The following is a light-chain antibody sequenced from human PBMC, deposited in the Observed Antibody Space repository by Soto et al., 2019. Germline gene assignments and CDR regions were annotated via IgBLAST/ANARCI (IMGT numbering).Light chain of an antibody. J-gene: IGKJ1*01. Sequence: EIVLTQSPGTLSLSPGERATLSCRASQSVSSYLAWYQQKGGQAPRLLIYDASNRATGIPARFSGSGSGADFTLTVSSLEPEDFAVYYCQQRSNWPPWTFGQGTKVDIK. CDR2: DAS. CDR3: QQRSNWPPWT. V-gene: IGKV3-11*01. CDR1: QSVSSY.